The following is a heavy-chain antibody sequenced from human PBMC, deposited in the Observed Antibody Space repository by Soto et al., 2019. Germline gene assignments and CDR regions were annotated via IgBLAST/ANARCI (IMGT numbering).Heavy chain of an antibody. CDR3: AKTLRNNGPMYGMDV. Sequence: SLRLSCVVPGLAFNNFGFHWVRQAPGKGLEWVAGLSYDGVNNFYADSVRGRFTISRDISKNSVYLEMNGLGGEDTARYYCAKTLRNNGPMYGMDVWGQGTTVTVSS. J-gene: IGHJ6*02. V-gene: IGHV3-30*18. CDR1: GLAFNNFG. CDR2: LSYDGVNN. D-gene: IGHD1-20*01.